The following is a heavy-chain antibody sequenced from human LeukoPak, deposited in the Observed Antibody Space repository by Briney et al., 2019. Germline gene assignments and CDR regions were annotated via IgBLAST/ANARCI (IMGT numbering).Heavy chain of an antibody. CDR1: GGSISSYY. V-gene: IGHV4-59*01. J-gene: IGHJ3*02. CDR2: IYYSGST. CDR3: ARALSYSGRSDI. Sequence: SGTLSLTCTVSGGSISSYYWSWIRQPPGKGLEWIGYIYYSGSTNYNPSLKSRVTISVDTSKNQFSLKLTSVTAADTAVYYCARALSYSGRSDIWGQGTMVTVSS. D-gene: IGHD1-26*01.